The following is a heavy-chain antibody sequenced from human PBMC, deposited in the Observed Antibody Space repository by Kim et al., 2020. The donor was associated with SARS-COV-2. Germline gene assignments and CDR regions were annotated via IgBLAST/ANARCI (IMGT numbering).Heavy chain of an antibody. Sequence: GGSLRLSCAASGFTFSSYSMNWVRQAPGKGLEWVSSISSSSSYIYYADSVKGRFTISRDNAKNSLYLQMNSLRAEDTAVYYCARGGSGIQLWYEGYGMDVWGQGTTVTVSS. CDR1: GFTFSSYS. D-gene: IGHD5-18*01. CDR3: ARGGSGIQLWYEGYGMDV. CDR2: ISSSSSYI. V-gene: IGHV3-21*01. J-gene: IGHJ6*02.